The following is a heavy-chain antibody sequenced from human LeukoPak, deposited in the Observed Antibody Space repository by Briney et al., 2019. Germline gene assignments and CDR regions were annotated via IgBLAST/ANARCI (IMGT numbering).Heavy chain of an antibody. D-gene: IGHD2-15*01. CDR3: ARAYCSGGSCYYYYYYGMDV. CDR2: INHSGST. Sequence: SETLSLTCAVYGGSFRGYYWSWIRQPPGKGLEWIGEINHSGSTNYNPSLKSRVTISVDTSKNQFSLKLSSVTAADTAVYYCARAYCSGGSCYYYYYYGMDVWGKGTTVTVSS. CDR1: GGSFRGYY. J-gene: IGHJ6*04. V-gene: IGHV4-34*01.